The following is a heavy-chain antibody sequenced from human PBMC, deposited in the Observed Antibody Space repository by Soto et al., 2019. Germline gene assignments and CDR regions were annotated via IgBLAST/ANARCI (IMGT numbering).Heavy chain of an antibody. J-gene: IGHJ5*01. D-gene: IGHD3-3*01. Sequence: PGGSLRRSCAASGFTFSRHAIHWVRLTPGRGLEWVLAISRDGSYIYYTDSVKGRFTVSRDNSKNTVFVQMNRLIPDDTALYFCARTRNGGVADSFDSWGQGTRVTVSS. CDR3: ARTRNGGVADSFDS. CDR1: GFTFSRHA. CDR2: ISRDGSYI. V-gene: IGHV3-30*04.